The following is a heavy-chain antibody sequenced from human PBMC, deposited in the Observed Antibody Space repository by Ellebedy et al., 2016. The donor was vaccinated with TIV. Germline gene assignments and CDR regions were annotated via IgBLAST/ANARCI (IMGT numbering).Heavy chain of an antibody. D-gene: IGHD6-13*01. Sequence: GGSLRLSXAASGFTFSRAWMNWVRQAPGKGLEWVGRIRSKADDGTADYGAPVEGRFTISRDDSKNIVFLQMNSLKTEDTAIYYCTTESDSSWYAPLDHWGQGALVTVS. CDR2: IRSKADDGTA. J-gene: IGHJ4*02. V-gene: IGHV3-15*01. CDR1: GFTFSRAW. CDR3: TTESDSSWYAPLDH.